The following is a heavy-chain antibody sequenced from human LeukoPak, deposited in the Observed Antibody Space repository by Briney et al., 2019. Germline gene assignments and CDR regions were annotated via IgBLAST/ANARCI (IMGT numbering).Heavy chain of an antibody. CDR3: ARDVGYCGGDCYRALQH. CDR1: GFAFSSQP. D-gene: IGHD2-21*02. Sequence: GGSLRLSCAASGFAFSSQPMNWVRQAPGKGLEWVSYISSGSSSIYYADSVKGRFTISRDNAKNSLYLQLNSLRDEDTAVYYCARDVGYCGGDCYRALQHWGQGTLVTVSS. J-gene: IGHJ1*01. CDR2: ISSGSSSI. V-gene: IGHV3-48*02.